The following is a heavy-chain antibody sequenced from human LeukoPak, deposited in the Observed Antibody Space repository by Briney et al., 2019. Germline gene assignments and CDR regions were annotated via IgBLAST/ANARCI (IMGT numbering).Heavy chain of an antibody. CDR2: INPNSGGT. CDR3: AREDLGDDILTGHNWFDP. Sequence: ASVKVSFTSSAYTFTFYYIHWVRQAPGQGLEWMGWINPNSGGTKYAQKFQGRITMTRDTSISTAYMELSRLRSDDTAVYYCAREDLGDDILTGHNWFDPWGQGTLVTVSS. V-gene: IGHV1-2*02. D-gene: IGHD3-9*01. CDR1: AYTFTFYY. J-gene: IGHJ5*02.